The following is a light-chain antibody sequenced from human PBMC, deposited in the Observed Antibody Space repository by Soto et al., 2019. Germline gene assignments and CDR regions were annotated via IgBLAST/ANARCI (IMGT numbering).Light chain of an antibody. CDR1: QSISSY. J-gene: IGKJ1*01. CDR3: QQSYSTPRT. Sequence: DIQMTQSPSSLSASVGDRVTITCRASQSISSYLNWYQQKPGKAPKLLMYAASSLHSGVPSRFSGSGSGTDFTLTISSLQPEDFATYYCQQSYSTPRTFGQGTKVEIK. V-gene: IGKV1-39*01. CDR2: AAS.